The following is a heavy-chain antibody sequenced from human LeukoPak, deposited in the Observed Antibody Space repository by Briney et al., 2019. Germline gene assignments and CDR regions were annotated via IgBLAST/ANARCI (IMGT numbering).Heavy chain of an antibody. D-gene: IGHD3-16*02. CDR1: GGSFSGYY. Sequence: SETLSLTCAVYGGSFSGYYWSWIRQPPGKGLEWIGEINHSGSTNYNPSLKSRVTISVDTSKNQFSLKLSSVTAADTAVYYCARGSGVWGSYRYILFDYWGQGILVTVSS. CDR2: INHSGST. J-gene: IGHJ4*02. CDR3: ARGSGVWGSYRYILFDY. V-gene: IGHV4-34*01.